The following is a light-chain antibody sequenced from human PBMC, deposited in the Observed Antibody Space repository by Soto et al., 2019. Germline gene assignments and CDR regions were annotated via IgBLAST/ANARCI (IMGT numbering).Light chain of an antibody. Sequence: DIQMTQSPSAMSASVGDRVTITCRASQDINNYLVWFQQKPGTVPKRLIYAPSSLQSGVPSRFSGSRSGTEFTLTISSLQPEDCATYYCLQHNSYPLTFGGGTKVEIK. J-gene: IGKJ4*01. V-gene: IGKV1-17*03. CDR1: QDINNY. CDR2: APS. CDR3: LQHNSYPLT.